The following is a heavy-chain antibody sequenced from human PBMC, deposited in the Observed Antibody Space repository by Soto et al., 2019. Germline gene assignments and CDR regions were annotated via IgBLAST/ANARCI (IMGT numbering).Heavy chain of an antibody. V-gene: IGHV1-18*01. CDR1: GYTFTSYG. CDR2: ISAYNGNT. CDR3: ARERHIFPVGYNWFAP. D-gene: IGHD3-3*02. Sequence: ASVKVSCKASGYTFTSYGISWVRQAPGQGLEWMGWISAYNGNTNYAQKLQGRVTMTTDTSTSTAYMELRSLRSDDTAVYYCARERHIFPVGYNWFAPWGQGTLVTVSS. J-gene: IGHJ5*02.